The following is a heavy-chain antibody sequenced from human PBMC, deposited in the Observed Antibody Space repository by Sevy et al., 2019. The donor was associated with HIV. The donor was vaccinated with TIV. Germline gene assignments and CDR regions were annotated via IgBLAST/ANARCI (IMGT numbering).Heavy chain of an antibody. V-gene: IGHV4-61*01. D-gene: IGHD2-15*01. CDR1: GGSVSSGSYY. CDR2: IYYSGST. CDR3: ARDLSRYCSGGSCNPYYYYYGMDV. J-gene: IGHJ6*02. Sequence: SETLSLTCTVSGGSVSSGSYYWSWIRQPPGKGLEWIGYIYYSGSTNYNPSLKSRVTISVDTSKNQFSLKLSSVTAADTAMYYCARDLSRYCSGGSCNPYYYYYGMDVWGQGTTVTVSS.